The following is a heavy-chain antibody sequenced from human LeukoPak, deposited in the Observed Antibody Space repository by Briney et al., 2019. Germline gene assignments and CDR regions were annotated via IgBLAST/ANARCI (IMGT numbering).Heavy chain of an antibody. CDR2: INPSGGST. V-gene: IGHV1-46*01. D-gene: IGHD3-10*01. J-gene: IGHJ2*01. Sequence: ASVKVSCKASGYTFTSYYMHWVRQAPGQGLEWMGIINPSGGSTSYAQKFQGRVTMTRDMSTSTVYMELSSLRSEDTAVYYCAKSQGFGEFSYWYFDLWGRGTLVTVSS. CDR1: GYTFTSYY. CDR3: AKSQGFGEFSYWYFDL.